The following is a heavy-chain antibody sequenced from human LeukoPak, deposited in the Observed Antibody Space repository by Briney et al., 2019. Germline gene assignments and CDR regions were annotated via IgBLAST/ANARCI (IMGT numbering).Heavy chain of an antibody. D-gene: IGHD5-18*01. V-gene: IGHV4-31*03. Sequence: PSETLSLTCTVSGGSISSGGYYWSWIRQHPGKGLEWIGYIYYSGSTYYNPSLKSRVTTSVDTSKNQFSLKLSSVTAADTAVYYCARVNTAMAYRSFDYWGQGTLVTVSS. CDR2: IYYSGST. CDR3: ARVNTAMAYRSFDY. CDR1: GGSISSGGYY. J-gene: IGHJ4*02.